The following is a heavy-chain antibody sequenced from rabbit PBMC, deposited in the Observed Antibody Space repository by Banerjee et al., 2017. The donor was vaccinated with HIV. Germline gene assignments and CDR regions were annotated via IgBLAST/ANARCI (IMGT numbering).Heavy chain of an antibody. V-gene: IGHV1S43*01. J-gene: IGHJ4*01. CDR1: GFSFSRTYY. CDR2: IYTDSDGT. CDR3: ARDLAGVIGWNFGL. D-gene: IGHD4-1*01. Sequence: HQQLEESGGGLVQPEGSLTLTCTASGFSFSRTYYMCWVRQAPGKGLELIACIYTDSDGTWYASWVNGRFTISRSISLNTVDLKMTSLTAADTATYFCARDLAGVIGWNFGLWGQGTLVTVS.